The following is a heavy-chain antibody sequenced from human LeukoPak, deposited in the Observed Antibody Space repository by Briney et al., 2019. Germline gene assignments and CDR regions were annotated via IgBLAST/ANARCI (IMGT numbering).Heavy chain of an antibody. CDR3: ARDGGYCSGGSCYGDY. J-gene: IGHJ4*02. CDR1: GFTFSRYS. D-gene: IGHD2-15*01. Sequence: PGGSLRLSCSASGFTFSRYSMHWVRQAPGKGLEYVSGISTSGDSTNYADSVKGRFTISRDNSKNTLYLQMNSLRAEDTAAYYCARDGGYCSGGSCYGDYWGQGTLVTVSS. V-gene: IGHV3-64*04. CDR2: ISTSGDST.